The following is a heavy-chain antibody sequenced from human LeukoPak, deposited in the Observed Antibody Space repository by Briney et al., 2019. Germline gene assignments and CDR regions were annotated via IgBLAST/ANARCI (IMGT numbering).Heavy chain of an antibody. D-gene: IGHD5-12*01. J-gene: IGHJ4*02. CDR3: AKGGYSGYAGPIDY. CDR1: GFTFSSYA. CDR2: ISGSGGST. Sequence: GGSLRLSCAASGFTFSSYAMSWVRQAPGQGLEWVSAISGSGGSTYYADSVKGRFTISRDNSKNTLYLQMNSLRAEDTAVYYSAKGGYSGYAGPIDYWGQGTLVTVSS. V-gene: IGHV3-23*01.